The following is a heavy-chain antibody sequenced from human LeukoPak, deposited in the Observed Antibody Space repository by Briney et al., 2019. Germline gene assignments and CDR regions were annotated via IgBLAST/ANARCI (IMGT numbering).Heavy chain of an antibody. Sequence: PGGSLRLSCAASGFTFSSYSMNWVRQAPGKGPEWVSSISSSSSYIYYADSVKGRFTISRDNAKNSLYLQMNSLRAEDTAVYYCARDGYSYGPGYGMDVWGQGTTVTVSS. V-gene: IGHV3-21*01. CDR2: ISSSSSYI. CDR1: GFTFSSYS. D-gene: IGHD5-18*01. CDR3: ARDGYSYGPGYGMDV. J-gene: IGHJ6*02.